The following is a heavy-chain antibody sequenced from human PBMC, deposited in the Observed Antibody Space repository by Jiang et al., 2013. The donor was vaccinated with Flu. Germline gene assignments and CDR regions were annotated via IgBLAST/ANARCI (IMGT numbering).Heavy chain of an antibody. Sequence: GYSFTSYWISWVRQMPGKGLEWMGRIDPSDSYTNYSPSFQGHVTISADKSISTAYLQWSSLKASDTAMYYCAYQYCSSTSCPYYFDYWGQGTLVTVSS. CDR2: IDPSDSYT. CDR1: GYSFTSYW. J-gene: IGHJ4*02. V-gene: IGHV5-10-1*01. CDR3: AYQYCSSTSCPYYFDY. D-gene: IGHD2-2*01.